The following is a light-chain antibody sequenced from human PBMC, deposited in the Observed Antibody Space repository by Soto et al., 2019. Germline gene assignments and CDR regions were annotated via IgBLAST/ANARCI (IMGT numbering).Light chain of an antibody. CDR2: KAS. CDR1: QSISIW. Sequence: DIQMTQSPSTLSASVGYRVTITCRASQSISIWLAWYQQKPGKATKLLIYKASSLESGVTSRFSGSGSGTEFTLTISSLQPDDFATYSCQQYNSYAWTFGQGTKVDIK. J-gene: IGKJ1*01. CDR3: QQYNSYAWT. V-gene: IGKV1-5*03.